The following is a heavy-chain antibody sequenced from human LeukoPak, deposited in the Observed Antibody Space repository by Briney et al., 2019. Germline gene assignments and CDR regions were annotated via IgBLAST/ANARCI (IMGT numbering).Heavy chain of an antibody. Sequence: SETLSLTCAVYGGSFSGYYWTWIRQPPGKGLEWIGEINHSGSTNYNTSLKSRVTISVDTSKNQFSLKLSSVTAADTAVYYCARGGGKGLVVWGQGTLVTVSS. D-gene: IGHD3/OR15-3a*01. CDR1: GGSFSGYY. CDR3: ARGGGKGLVV. J-gene: IGHJ4*02. CDR2: INHSGST. V-gene: IGHV4-34*01.